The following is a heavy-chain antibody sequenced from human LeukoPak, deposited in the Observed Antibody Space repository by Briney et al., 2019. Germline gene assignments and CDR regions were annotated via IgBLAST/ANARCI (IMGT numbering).Heavy chain of an antibody. D-gene: IGHD3-10*01. CDR3: ARDRSYGSGSLDIDY. V-gene: IGHV3-74*01. J-gene: IGHJ4*02. CDR1: GFTFSSYW. Sequence: PGGSLRLSCAASGFTFSSYWMHWVRQVPGQGLVWVSHIDGDGRITNYGDSVKGRFTISRDNAKNILYLQMNSLRAEDTAVYYCARDRSYGSGSLDIDYWGQGTLVTVSS. CDR2: IDGDGRIT.